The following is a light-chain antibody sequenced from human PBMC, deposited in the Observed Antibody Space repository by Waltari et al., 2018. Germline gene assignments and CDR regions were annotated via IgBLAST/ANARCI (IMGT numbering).Light chain of an antibody. J-gene: IGKJ1*01. V-gene: IGKV3-11*01. CDR3: LQRSLWPWT. Sequence: IVLTQSPATLSLSPGERATLSCRASQTVSTYLAWFQQKPGQAPRLLIYDASNRAPGIPARFSGRGSGTDFSLTISSLEPEDFAVYYCLQRSLWPWTFGQGTKVEIK. CDR2: DAS. CDR1: QTVSTY.